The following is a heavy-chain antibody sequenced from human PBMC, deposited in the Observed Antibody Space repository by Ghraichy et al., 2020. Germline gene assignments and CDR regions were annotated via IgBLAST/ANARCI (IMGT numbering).Heavy chain of an antibody. CDR2: VRYGGST. Sequence: SQTLSLTCTVSGVSITSHYWNWIRQPPGKGLEWIGYVRYGGSTDYNPSLKSRVTMSLDTSKSQFSLKLSFVTAADTAVYYCARSQWLAHDVFNLWGQGIMVTDSS. CDR1: GVSITSHY. J-gene: IGHJ3*01. D-gene: IGHD6-19*01. CDR3: ARSQWLAHDVFNL. V-gene: IGHV4-59*11.